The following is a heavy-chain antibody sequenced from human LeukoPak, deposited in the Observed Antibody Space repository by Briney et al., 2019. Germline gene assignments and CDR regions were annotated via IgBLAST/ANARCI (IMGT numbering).Heavy chain of an antibody. J-gene: IGHJ4*02. D-gene: IGHD3-22*01. CDR2: ISGSGGST. V-gene: IGHV3-23*01. Sequence: PGGSLRLSCAASGFTFNNYAMSWVRQAPGKGLEWVSTISGSGGSTYYADSVKGRFTISRDNSKNTLYLQMNSLRAEDTAFYSCARRSYYDSTGYPFDYWGQGALVTVSS. CDR3: ARRSYYDSTGYPFDY. CDR1: GFTFNNYA.